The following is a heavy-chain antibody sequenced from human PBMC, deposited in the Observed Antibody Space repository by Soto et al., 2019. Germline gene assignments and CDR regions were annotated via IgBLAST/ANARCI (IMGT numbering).Heavy chain of an antibody. D-gene: IGHD7-27*01. CDR2: IYKSAAT. CDR1: GDSISNLDYF. CDR3: ARGRYCLTGRCFPNWFDS. Sequence: SETLSLTCSVSGDSISNLDYFWAWIRQPPGQALEYIGYIYKSAATYYNPSFEGRVAISTDTSKSQFSLNVTSVTAADTAVYFCARGRYCLTGRCFPNWFDSWGQGALVTVSS. J-gene: IGHJ5*01. V-gene: IGHV4-30-4*01.